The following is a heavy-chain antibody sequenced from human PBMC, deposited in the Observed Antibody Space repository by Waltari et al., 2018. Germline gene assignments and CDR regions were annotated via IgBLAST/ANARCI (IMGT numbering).Heavy chain of an antibody. D-gene: IGHD6-13*01. Sequence: VQLQESGPGLVKPSETLSLTCAVSGYSISSGYYWGWIRQPPGKGLEWIGSIYHSGSTYYNPSLKSRVTISVDTSKNQFSLKLSSVTAADTAVYYCAGPRDIAAGSAFDIWGQGTMVTVSS. CDR1: GYSISSGYY. V-gene: IGHV4-38-2*01. J-gene: IGHJ3*02. CDR2: IYHSGST. CDR3: AGPRDIAAGSAFDI.